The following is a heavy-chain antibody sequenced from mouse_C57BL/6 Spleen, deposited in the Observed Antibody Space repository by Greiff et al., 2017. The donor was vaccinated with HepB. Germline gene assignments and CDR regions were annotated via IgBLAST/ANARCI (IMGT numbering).Heavy chain of an antibody. CDR1: GFTFSDYG. CDR2: ISSGSSTI. CDR3: ARSNQGYFDV. V-gene: IGHV5-17*01. Sequence: EVHLVESGGGLVKPGGSLKLSCAASGFTFSDYGMHWVRQAPEKGLEWVAYISSGSSTIYYADTVKGRFTISRDNAKNTLFLQMTSLRSEDTAMYYCARSNQGYFDVWGTGTTVTVSS. J-gene: IGHJ1*03. D-gene: IGHD2-5*01.